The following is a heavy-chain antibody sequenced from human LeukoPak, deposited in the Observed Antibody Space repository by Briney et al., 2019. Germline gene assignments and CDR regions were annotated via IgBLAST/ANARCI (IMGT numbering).Heavy chain of an antibody. J-gene: IGHJ4*02. D-gene: IGHD1-1*01. CDR2: IYSSGTT. CDR1: GGSLSGYY. Sequence: PSETLSLTCTVSGGSLSGYYWSWIRQTPGKGLEWIGYIYSSGTTNYNRSLQSRVIISLDTPKNQFSLSVTSVTAVDTAMYFCARRISSWNVYIDKWGQGIQVTVSS. CDR3: ARRISSWNVYIDK. V-gene: IGHV4-4*09.